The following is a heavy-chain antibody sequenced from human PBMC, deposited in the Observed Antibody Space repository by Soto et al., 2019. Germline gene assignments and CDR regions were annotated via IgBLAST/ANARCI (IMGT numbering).Heavy chain of an antibody. CDR2: ISYDGSNK. CDR3: AKDAPRPNSSSCLDY. J-gene: IGHJ4*02. Sequence: GGSLRLSCAASGFTFSSYGMHWVRQAPGKGLEWVAVISYDGSNKYYADSVKGRFTISRDNSKNTLYPQMNSLRAEDTAVYYCAKDAPRPNSSSCLDYWGQGTLVTVSS. V-gene: IGHV3-30*18. D-gene: IGHD6-13*01. CDR1: GFTFSSYG.